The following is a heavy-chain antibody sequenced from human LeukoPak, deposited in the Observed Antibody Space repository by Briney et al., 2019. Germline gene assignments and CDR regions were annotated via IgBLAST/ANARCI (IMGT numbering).Heavy chain of an antibody. CDR1: GGSISSSSYY. D-gene: IGHD3-10*01. V-gene: IGHV4-39*01. CDR3: ARHPVGFGESSDY. Sequence: PSETLSLTCTVSGGSISSSSYYWGWIRQPPGKGLEWIGSIYYSGSTYYNPSLKRRVTISVDTSKNQFSLKLSSVTAADTAVYYCARHPVGFGESSDYWGQGTLVTVSS. CDR2: IYYSGST. J-gene: IGHJ4*02.